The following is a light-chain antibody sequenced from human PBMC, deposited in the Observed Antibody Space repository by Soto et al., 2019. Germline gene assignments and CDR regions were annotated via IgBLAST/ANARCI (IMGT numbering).Light chain of an antibody. V-gene: IGKV1-12*01. CDR2: GAS. CDR1: QLISSW. Sequence: IQMTQSPSSVSASVGDSVTITCRASQLISSWLAWYQVEPGKAPKLLIYGASNRESGVPSRFSGSESGTLFTLTINSLQPEDFATYYCQQASSFPLTFGGGTEVEV. J-gene: IGKJ4*01. CDR3: QQASSFPLT.